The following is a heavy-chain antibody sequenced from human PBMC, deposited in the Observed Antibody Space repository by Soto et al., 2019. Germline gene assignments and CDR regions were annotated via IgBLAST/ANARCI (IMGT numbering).Heavy chain of an antibody. CDR2: ISSSSSTI. V-gene: IGHV3-48*01. CDR1: GVSLSRCA. Sequence: XFLTQYCGAGGVSLSRCALYYFNQAPGNGLEWVSHISSSSSTIYYAESVKGRFSISRDNAKNSLYLQMSSLRGEDTAVYYCANSFIPTVRTTAWGQGTQVTVSS. J-gene: IGHJ4*02. CDR3: ANSFIPTVRTTA. D-gene: IGHD2-2*01.